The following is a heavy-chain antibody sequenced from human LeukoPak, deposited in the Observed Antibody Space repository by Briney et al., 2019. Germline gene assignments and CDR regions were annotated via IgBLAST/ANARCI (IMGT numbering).Heavy chain of an antibody. V-gene: IGHV1-18*01. Sequence: GASVKVSCKVSGYTFLTNGITWVRQAPGQGFEWMGWISTYNGNTNYAQKVQDRVTMTTDTFTNTAYMELRSLRSDDTAVYYCARVPYSYDSSAYFDYGGQGTLVTVSP. CDR3: ARVPYSYDSSAYFDY. J-gene: IGHJ4*02. D-gene: IGHD3-22*01. CDR1: GYTFLTNG. CDR2: ISTYNGNT.